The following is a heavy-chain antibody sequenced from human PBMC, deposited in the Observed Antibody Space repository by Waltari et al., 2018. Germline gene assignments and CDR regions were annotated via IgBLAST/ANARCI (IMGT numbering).Heavy chain of an antibody. D-gene: IGHD3-22*01. CDR2: IYSGGST. Sequence: SCAASGFTVSSNYMSWVRQAPGKGLEWVSVIYSGGSTYYADSVKGRFTISRDNSKNTLYLQMNSLRAEDTAVYYCARVKDSSGYYYGWFDPWGQGTLVTVSS. CDR1: GFTVSSNY. CDR3: ARVKDSSGYYYGWFDP. V-gene: IGHV3-53*01. J-gene: IGHJ5*02.